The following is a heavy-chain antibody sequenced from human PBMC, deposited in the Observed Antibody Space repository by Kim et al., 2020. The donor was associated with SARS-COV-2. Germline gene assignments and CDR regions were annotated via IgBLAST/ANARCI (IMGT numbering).Heavy chain of an antibody. CDR2: INHSGST. CDR3: ARFPLYCSSTSCYIGYYYGMDV. CDR1: GGSFSGYY. J-gene: IGHJ6*02. D-gene: IGHD2-2*02. V-gene: IGHV4-34*01. Sequence: SETLSLTCAVYGGSFSGYYWSWIRQPPGKGLEWIGEINHSGSTNYNPSLKSRVTISVDTSKNLFSLKLSSVTAADTAVYYCARFPLYCSSTSCYIGYYYGMDVWGQGTTVTVSS.